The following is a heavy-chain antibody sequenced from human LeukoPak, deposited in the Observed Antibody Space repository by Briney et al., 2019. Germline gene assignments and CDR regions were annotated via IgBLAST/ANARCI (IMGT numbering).Heavy chain of an antibody. V-gene: IGHV3-15*01. CDR2: IKSKTDGGTT. CDR1: GFTFSNAW. CDR3: TTGITMVRGVIHLIDY. J-gene: IGHJ4*02. Sequence: GGSLTLSCAASGFTFSNAWMSWVRQAPGKGLEWVGRIKSKTDGGTTDYAAPVKGRFTISRDDSKNTLYLQMNSLKTEDTAVYYCTTGITMVRGVIHLIDYWGQGTLVTVSS. D-gene: IGHD3-10*01.